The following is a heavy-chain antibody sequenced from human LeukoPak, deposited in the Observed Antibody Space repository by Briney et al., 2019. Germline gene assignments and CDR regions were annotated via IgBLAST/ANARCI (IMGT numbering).Heavy chain of an antibody. D-gene: IGHD1-26*01. CDR2: IKPSGDIT. J-gene: IGHJ5*02. Sequence: ASVKVSCKASGYTFIDYYIHWVRQAPGQGLEWMGMIKPSGDITTYAQKFQGRVTMTRDTSTSTVYMELSSLISEDSAVYYCARGGGRFDPWGQGTLVTVSS. V-gene: IGHV1-46*01. CDR1: GYTFIDYY. CDR3: ARGGGRFDP.